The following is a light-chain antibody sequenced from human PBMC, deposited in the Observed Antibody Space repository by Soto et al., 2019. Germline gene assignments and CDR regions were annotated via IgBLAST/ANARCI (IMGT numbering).Light chain of an antibody. CDR2: EVS. V-gene: IGLV2-8*01. CDR1: SSDVGGYNF. Sequence: QSALTQPPSASGSPGQSVTISCTGTSSDVGGYNFFSWYQQHPGKAPKLMIYEVSERPTGGPDRFSGSKSGNTASLTVSGLQAEDEADYYCSSYAGSNIVVFGGGTKVTVL. CDR3: SSYAGSNIVV. J-gene: IGLJ2*01.